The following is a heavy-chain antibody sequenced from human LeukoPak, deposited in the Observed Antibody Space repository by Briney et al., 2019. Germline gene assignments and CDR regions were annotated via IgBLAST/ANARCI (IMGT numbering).Heavy chain of an antibody. CDR2: VTDSGSTI. V-gene: IGHV3-11*01. J-gene: IGHJ6*02. CDR1: GFTFRDYN. Sequence: GGSLRLSCAASGFTFRDYNMNWVRQAPGKGLEWVSYVTDSGSTIHYADSVNGRFTISRDNAKNSLYLQMNSLRAEDSAVYYCARSIGLTGGGVDVWGRGTTVTVSS. CDR3: ARSIGLTGGGVDV. D-gene: IGHD3-9*01.